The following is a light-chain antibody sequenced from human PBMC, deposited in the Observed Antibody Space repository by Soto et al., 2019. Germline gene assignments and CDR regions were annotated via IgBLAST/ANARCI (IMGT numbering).Light chain of an antibody. CDR1: QSISSW. Sequence: DIQMTQSPPSVSASVGDSDTLTWRASQSISSWLAWYQQKPGQAHKLLISDASSLESGVPSRFSGSGSGTDFTLTISSLQPEEFATYYCKQFNNYPLTVGQGKRLAIK. CDR2: DAS. V-gene: IGKV1-5*01. CDR3: KQFNNYPLT. J-gene: IGKJ5*01.